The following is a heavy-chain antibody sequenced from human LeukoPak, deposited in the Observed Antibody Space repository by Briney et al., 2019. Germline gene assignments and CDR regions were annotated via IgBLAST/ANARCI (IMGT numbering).Heavy chain of an antibody. Sequence: PGGPLRLSCAASGFTFSTYAMSWVRRAPGKGLEWVSAISGGGDSTSYADSVKGRFTISRDNSKNTLYLQMNSLRAEGPAIYCCAKESGSYYGNFDYWGKGTLVTVSS. J-gene: IGHJ4*02. V-gene: IGHV3-23*01. CDR3: AKESGSYYGNFDY. CDR1: GFTFSTYA. CDR2: ISGGGDST. D-gene: IGHD1-26*01.